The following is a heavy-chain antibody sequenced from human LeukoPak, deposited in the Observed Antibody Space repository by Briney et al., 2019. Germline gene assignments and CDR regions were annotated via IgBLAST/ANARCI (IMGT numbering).Heavy chain of an antibody. J-gene: IGHJ4*02. CDR2: INPGDSET. Sequence: GDSLKISCTASGYSFSSHWIGWVRQMAGKVLEWMGIINPGDSETSYCPSFQGQVTISADKSISTLYPQWSSLRASDTAMYYWARPFREIEGDYWGQGTLVTVSS. V-gene: IGHV5-51*01. D-gene: IGHD5-24*01. CDR3: ARPFREIEGDY. CDR1: GYSFSSHW.